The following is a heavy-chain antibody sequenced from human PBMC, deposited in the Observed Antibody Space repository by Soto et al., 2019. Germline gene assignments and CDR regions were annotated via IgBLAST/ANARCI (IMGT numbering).Heavy chain of an antibody. CDR1: GGSISKYY. J-gene: IGHJ6*02. D-gene: IGHD3-3*01. Sequence: SETLSLTCTVSGGSISKYYWSWIRQSPGKGLEWIGYIYYSGSTKYNPSLKSRVTISVDTSKNQFSLKLSSVTAADTAVYYCARLLYDFWSGYYRRGPLDVWGQGTTVTVSS. V-gene: IGHV4-59*01. CDR2: IYYSGST. CDR3: ARLLYDFWSGYYRRGPLDV.